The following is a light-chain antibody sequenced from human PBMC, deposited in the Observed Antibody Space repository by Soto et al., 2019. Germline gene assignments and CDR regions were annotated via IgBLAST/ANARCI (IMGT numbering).Light chain of an antibody. CDR1: SSNIGSNY. J-gene: IGLJ1*01. CDR2: SNN. V-gene: IGLV1-47*01. CDR3: ATWDDSLSGYV. Sequence: QSVLTQPPSASGTPGQRVTISCSGSSSNIGSNYVFWYQHLPGPAPKLLMYSNNQRPSGVPARFSGSKSGTSASLAISGLRSEDEADYYCATWDDSLSGYVFGTGTQLTVL.